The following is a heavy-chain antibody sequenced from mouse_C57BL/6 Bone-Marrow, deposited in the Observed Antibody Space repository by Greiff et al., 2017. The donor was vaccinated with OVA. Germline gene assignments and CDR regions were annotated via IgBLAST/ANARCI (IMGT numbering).Heavy chain of an antibody. D-gene: IGHD1-1*01. Sequence: DVQLQESGAELVRPGASVKLSCTASGFNIKDDYMHWVKQRPEQGLEWIGWIDPENGDTEYASKFQGKATITADTSSNTAYLQLSSLTSEDTAVYYCTTVVGGAMDYWGQGTSVTVSS. CDR2: IDPENGDT. V-gene: IGHV14-4*01. CDR1: GFNIKDDY. J-gene: IGHJ4*01. CDR3: TTVVGGAMDY.